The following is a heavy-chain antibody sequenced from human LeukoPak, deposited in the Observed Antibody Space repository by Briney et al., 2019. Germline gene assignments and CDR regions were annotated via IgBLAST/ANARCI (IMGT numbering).Heavy chain of an antibody. Sequence: SETLSLTCTVSGGSISSGGYYWSWIRQHPGKGLEWIGYIYYSGSTYYNPSLKSRVTISVDTSKNQFSLKLSSVTAADTAVYYCARVPCIKIFGACRGYFDYWGQGTLVTVSS. CDR1: GGSISSGGYY. CDR2: IYYSGST. V-gene: IGHV4-31*03. J-gene: IGHJ4*02. D-gene: IGHD3-3*01. CDR3: ARVPCIKIFGACRGYFDY.